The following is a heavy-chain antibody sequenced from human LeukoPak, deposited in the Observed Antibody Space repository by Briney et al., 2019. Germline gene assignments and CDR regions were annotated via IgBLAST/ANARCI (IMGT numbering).Heavy chain of an antibody. Sequence: ASVEVSCKASGYTFTGYYMHWVRQAPGQGLEWMGWINPNSGGTNYAQKFQGRVTMTRDTSISTAYMELSRLRSDDTAVYYCARDAGGHIVGNWFDPWGQGTLVTVSS. V-gene: IGHV1-2*02. CDR2: INPNSGGT. D-gene: IGHD2-15*01. CDR3: ARDAGGHIVGNWFDP. CDR1: GYTFTGYY. J-gene: IGHJ5*02.